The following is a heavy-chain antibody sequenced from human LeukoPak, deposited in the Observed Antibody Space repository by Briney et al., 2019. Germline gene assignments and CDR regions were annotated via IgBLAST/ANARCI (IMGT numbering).Heavy chain of an antibody. Sequence: GASVKVSCKPSGYTFTGYYMHWVRQAPGQGLEWMGWINPNSGGTNYAQRLQGRVTMTRDTSISTAYMELSRLRSDDTAVYYCARSKKGYSSGWLRGDWFDPWGQGTLVTVSS. CDR1: GYTFTGYY. CDR2: INPNSGGT. D-gene: IGHD6-19*01. V-gene: IGHV1-2*02. CDR3: ARSKKGYSSGWLRGDWFDP. J-gene: IGHJ5*02.